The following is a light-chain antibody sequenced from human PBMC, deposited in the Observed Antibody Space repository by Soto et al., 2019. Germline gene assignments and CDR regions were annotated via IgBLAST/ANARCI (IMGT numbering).Light chain of an antibody. J-gene: IGLJ2*01. CDR3: STYSRSTTLVV. Sequence: QAALTQPASVSGSPGQSITISCTGTSSDVGAFTSVSWYQQHPGKAPKLIIYDIIHRPSGVSDRFSGSKSVNTASLTISGLQPVVEATYHCSTYSRSTTLVVFGGGTKLTVL. CDR2: DII. V-gene: IGLV2-14*03. CDR1: SSDVGAFTS.